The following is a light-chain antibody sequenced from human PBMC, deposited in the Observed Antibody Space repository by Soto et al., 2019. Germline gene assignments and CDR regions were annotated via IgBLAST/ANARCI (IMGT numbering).Light chain of an antibody. J-gene: IGKJ1*01. CDR3: QQRSNWTWT. CDR2: DAS. Sequence: EIVLTQSPGTLSLSPGERATLSCWASQSVSSYLAWYQQKPGQAPRLLIYDASNRATGIPARLSGSGYGTDLTITISSIENEDFAVYYCQQRSNWTWTFGHGTKVDIK. V-gene: IGKV3-11*01. CDR1: QSVSSY.